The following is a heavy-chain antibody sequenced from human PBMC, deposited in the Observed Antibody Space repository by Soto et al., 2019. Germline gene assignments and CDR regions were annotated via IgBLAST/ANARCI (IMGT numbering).Heavy chain of an antibody. CDR1: GFTFNDYP. CDR3: ARVVDYGFWCSQQHWYFCL. J-gene: IGHJ2*01. V-gene: IGHV3-30*09. Sequence: PGGSLRLSCAASGFTFNDYPMNWVRQAPGKGLEWVTLISYDGNKKYYADSVKGRFAISRDTSKNTLYLQMNSLRAEDTAVYYCARVVDYGFWCSQQHWYFCLWARRTLVTAFS. CDR2: ISYDGNKK. D-gene: IGHD3-3*01.